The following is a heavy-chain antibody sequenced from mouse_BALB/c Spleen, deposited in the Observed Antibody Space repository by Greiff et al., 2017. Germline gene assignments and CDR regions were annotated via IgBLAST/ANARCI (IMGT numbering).Heavy chain of an antibody. V-gene: IGHV1-15*01. J-gene: IGHJ4*01. D-gene: IGHD2-1*01. Sequence: QVQLKQSGAELVRPGASVKLSCKASGYTFTDYEMHWVKQTPVHGLEWIGAIHPGSGGTAYNQKFKGKATLTADKSSSTAYMELSSLTSEDSAVYCCTRVGGNAGGYAMGYWGRGTSVTVSS. CDR3: TRVGGNAGGYAMGY. CDR2: IHPGSGGT. CDR1: GYTFTDYE.